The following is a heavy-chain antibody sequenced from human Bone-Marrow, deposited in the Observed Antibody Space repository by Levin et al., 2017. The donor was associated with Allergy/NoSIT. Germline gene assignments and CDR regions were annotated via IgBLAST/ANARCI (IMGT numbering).Heavy chain of an antibody. Sequence: GGSLRLSCAASGFIFRNYAMNWVRQAPGKGLEWVSQISGSGGNTHYADSVKGRFTFSRDNSKNTLYLQMNSLRVEDTAVYYCAGYDTSAYHSPFDYWGQGALVTVSS. CDR3: AGYDTSAYHSPFDY. CDR1: GFIFRNYA. CDR2: ISGSGGNT. D-gene: IGHD3-22*01. V-gene: IGHV3-23*01. J-gene: IGHJ4*02.